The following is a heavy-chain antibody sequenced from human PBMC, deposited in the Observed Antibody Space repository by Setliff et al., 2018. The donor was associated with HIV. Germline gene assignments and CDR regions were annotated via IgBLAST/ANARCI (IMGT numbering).Heavy chain of an antibody. V-gene: IGHV4-34*01. D-gene: IGHD3-9*01. J-gene: IGHJ4*02. CDR3: ASTRIPIWFFHY. CDR2: INHSGKT. CDR1: GGSFSNYY. Sequence: SETLSLTCAVYGGSFSNYYWSWIRQPPGKGPEWIGEINHSGKTDYNPSLKNRVTISVDTSKNQFSLKVNSVTAADTAVYYCASTRIPIWFFHYWAQGTLVTVS.